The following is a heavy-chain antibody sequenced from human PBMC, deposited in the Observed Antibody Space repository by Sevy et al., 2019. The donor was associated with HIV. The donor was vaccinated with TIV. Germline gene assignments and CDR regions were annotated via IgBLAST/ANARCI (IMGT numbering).Heavy chain of an antibody. CDR1: GYTFTSYD. CDR2: MNPNSGKT. V-gene: IGHV1-8*01. J-gene: IGHJ4*02. CDR3: ARGGWLPAYFDY. D-gene: IGHD6-19*01. Sequence: ASVKVSCKASGYTFTSYDINWVRQATGQGLEWMGWMNPNSGKTGYAQKFQGRVTMTRNTSISTAYMELSSLRSEDTAVYYCARGGWLPAYFDYWGQGTLLTVSS.